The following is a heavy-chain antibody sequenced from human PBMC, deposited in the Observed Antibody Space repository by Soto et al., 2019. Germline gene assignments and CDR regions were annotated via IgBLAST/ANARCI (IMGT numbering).Heavy chain of an antibody. CDR1: GYTFTSYY. J-gene: IGHJ5*02. D-gene: IGHD6-19*01. Sequence: ASVKVSCKASGYTFTSYYMQWVRQAPGQGLEWMGIINPSGGSTSYAQKFQGRVTMTRDTSTSTVYMELSSLRSEDTAVYYCARETVAVAGTGPGWFDPWGQGTLVTVSS. V-gene: IGHV1-46*01. CDR2: INPSGGST. CDR3: ARETVAVAGTGPGWFDP.